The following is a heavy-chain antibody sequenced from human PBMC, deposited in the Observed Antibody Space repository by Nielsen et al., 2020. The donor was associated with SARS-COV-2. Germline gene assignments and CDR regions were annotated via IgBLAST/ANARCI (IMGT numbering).Heavy chain of an antibody. J-gene: IGHJ4*02. D-gene: IGHD6-6*01. Sequence: SETLSLTCTVSGGSISSYYWSWIRQPPGKGLEWIGYIYYSGSTYYNPSLKSRVTISVDTSKNQFSLKLSSVTAADTAVYYCARGYRSSSKPHYSFDYWGQGTLVTVSS. CDR2: IYYSGST. CDR3: ARGYRSSSKPHYSFDY. V-gene: IGHV4-59*12. CDR1: GGSISSYY.